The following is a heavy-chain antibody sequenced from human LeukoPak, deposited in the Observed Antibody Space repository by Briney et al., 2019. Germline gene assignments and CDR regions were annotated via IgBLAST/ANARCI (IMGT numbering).Heavy chain of an antibody. CDR3: ARRVKLGYCSSTSCFTLPDAFDI. CDR2: IDPSDSYT. V-gene: IGHV5-10-1*01. CDR1: GYSFTSYW. Sequence: GESLKISCKGSGYSFTSYWISWVRQMPGKSLEWMGRIDPSDSYTTYSPSFQGHVTISADKSISTAYLQWSSLKASDTAMYYCARRVKLGYCSSTSCFTLPDAFDIWGQGTMVTVSS. D-gene: IGHD2-2*02. J-gene: IGHJ3*02.